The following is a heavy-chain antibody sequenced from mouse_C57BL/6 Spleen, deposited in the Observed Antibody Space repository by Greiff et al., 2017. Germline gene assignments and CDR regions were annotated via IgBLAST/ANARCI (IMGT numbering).Heavy chain of an antibody. Sequence: QVQLQQPGAELLKPGASVKVSCKASGYTFTSYWMHWVKQRPGQGLGWIGRIHPSDSDTNYNQKFKGKATLTVDKSSSTAYMQLRRLTSEYSAVYYCAIYNNYESSFAYCGQGTLVTVSA. CDR3: AIYNNYESSFAY. CDR2: IHPSDSDT. J-gene: IGHJ3*01. V-gene: IGHV1-74*01. D-gene: IGHD2-5*01. CDR1: GYTFTSYW.